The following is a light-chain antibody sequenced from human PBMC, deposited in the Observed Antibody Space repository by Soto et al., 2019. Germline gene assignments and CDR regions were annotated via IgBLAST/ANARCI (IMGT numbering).Light chain of an antibody. CDR1: QGISSY. CDR3: QQLNSYPLT. J-gene: IGKJ4*01. CDR2: AAS. Sequence: DIQFTQSPSFLSAYVGYRVTITFRSSQGISSYLAWYQQKPGKAPKLLIYAASTLQSGVPSRFSGSGSGTEFTLTISSLQTEDFATYYCQQLNSYPLTFGGGTKVDIK. V-gene: IGKV1-9*01.